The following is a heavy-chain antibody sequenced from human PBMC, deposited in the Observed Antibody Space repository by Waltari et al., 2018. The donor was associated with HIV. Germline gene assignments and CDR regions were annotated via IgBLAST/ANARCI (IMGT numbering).Heavy chain of an antibody. CDR2: ISYDGSNK. Sequence: QAQLVESGGGVVQPARSLRLSCSASGFTFSSYAIHWVRQAPGKGLEWVAVISYDGSNKFYADSVKGRFTISRDISENTLFLQMDSLRAEDTAVYYCARDRGSFASFFYGLDVWGQGTTVTVSS. J-gene: IGHJ6*02. CDR3: ARDRGSFASFFYGLDV. CDR1: GFTFSSYA. D-gene: IGHD3-10*01. V-gene: IGHV3-30*01.